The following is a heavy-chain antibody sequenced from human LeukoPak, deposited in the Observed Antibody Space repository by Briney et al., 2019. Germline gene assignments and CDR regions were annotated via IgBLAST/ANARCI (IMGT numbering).Heavy chain of an antibody. Sequence: GESLKISCKGSGYSFTSYWIGWVRQMPGKGLEWMGIIYPGDSDTRYSPSFQGQVTISADKSISTAYMELSRLRSDDTAVYYCARGASITMVRGVVDYWGQGTLVTVSS. CDR2: IYPGDSDT. CDR1: GYSFTSYW. V-gene: IGHV5-51*01. D-gene: IGHD3-10*01. J-gene: IGHJ4*02. CDR3: ARGASITMVRGVVDY.